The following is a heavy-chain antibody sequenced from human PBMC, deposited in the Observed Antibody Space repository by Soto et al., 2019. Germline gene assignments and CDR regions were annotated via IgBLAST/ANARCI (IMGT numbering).Heavy chain of an antibody. CDR1: SGSISTFY. CDR2: IHYSGST. J-gene: IGHJ4*02. V-gene: IGHV4-59*06. CDR3: ARESLAYCGGDCYSSPFDY. Sequence: SETLSLPCTVSSGSISTFYGRWIWQPQRKGLEWIGYIHYSGSTYYNPSLKSRITTSLDTSKNQFSLKLSSVTAADTAVYYCARESLAYCGGDCYSSPFDYWGQGALVNVSS. D-gene: IGHD2-21*02.